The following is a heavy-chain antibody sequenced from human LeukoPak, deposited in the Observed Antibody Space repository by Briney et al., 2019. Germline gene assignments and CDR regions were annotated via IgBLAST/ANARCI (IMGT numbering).Heavy chain of an antibody. D-gene: IGHD3-10*01. Sequence: GGSLRLSCEASGFTLSSKYMSWVRQAPGKGLEWVSAISGRGGSTYNADSVKGRFTISRDNSKNTLYLQMNSLRAEDTAVYYCAKDAQILLWFGELSPLYFDYWGQGTLVTVSS. J-gene: IGHJ4*02. V-gene: IGHV3-23*01. CDR2: ISGRGGST. CDR1: GFTLSSKY. CDR3: AKDAQILLWFGELSPLYFDY.